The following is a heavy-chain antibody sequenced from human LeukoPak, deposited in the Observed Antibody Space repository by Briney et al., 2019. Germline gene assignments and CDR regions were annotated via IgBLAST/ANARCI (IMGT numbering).Heavy chain of an antibody. CDR1: GYIFTNYW. V-gene: IGHV5-51*01. Sequence: GESLKIFCKGSGYIFTNYWIGWVRQMPGKGLEWMGIIYPGDSDTRYSPSFQGQVTISADKSISTAYLQWSTLKASDTAMYFCTRGQWLADSWGQGTLVTVSS. J-gene: IGHJ4*02. CDR3: TRGQWLADS. CDR2: IYPGDSDT. D-gene: IGHD6-19*01.